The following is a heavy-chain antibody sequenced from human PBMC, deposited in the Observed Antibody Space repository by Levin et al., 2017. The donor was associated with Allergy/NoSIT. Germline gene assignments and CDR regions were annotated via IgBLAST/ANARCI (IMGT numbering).Heavy chain of an antibody. D-gene: IGHD6-13*01. J-gene: IGHJ3*02. V-gene: IGHV1-2*02. Sequence: RASVKVSCKASGYTFTGYYMHWVRQAPGQGLEWMGWINPNSGGTNYAQKFQGRVTMIRDTSISTAYMELSRLRSDDTAVYYCARELGSSAGQHHIWGQGTMVTVSS. CDR3: ARELGSSAGQHHI. CDR1: GYTFTGYY. CDR2: INPNSGGT.